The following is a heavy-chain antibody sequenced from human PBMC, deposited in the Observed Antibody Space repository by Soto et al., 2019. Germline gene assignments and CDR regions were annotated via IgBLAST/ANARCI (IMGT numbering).Heavy chain of an antibody. D-gene: IGHD3-3*01. V-gene: IGHV3-74*01. Sequence: GGSLRLSCAASGFTFSSYWMHWVRQAPGKGLVWVSRINSDGSSTSYADSVKGRFTISRDNAKNTLYLQMNSLRAEDTAVYYCAKVARFLEWLSSFDPWGQGTLVTVSS. CDR1: GFTFSSYW. CDR2: INSDGSST. CDR3: AKVARFLEWLSSFDP. J-gene: IGHJ5*02.